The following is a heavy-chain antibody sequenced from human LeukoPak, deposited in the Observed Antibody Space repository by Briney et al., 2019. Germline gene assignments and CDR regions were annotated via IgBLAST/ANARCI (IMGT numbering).Heavy chain of an antibody. J-gene: IGHJ4*02. CDR1: GGSFSGYY. Sequence: ASETLSLTCAVYGGSFSGYYWSWIRQPPGKGLEWIGKINHSGSTNYNPSLKSRVTISVDTSKNQFSLKLSSVTAADTAVYYCARGRGVLLWFGESPNFDYWGQGTLVTVSS. CDR2: INHSGST. CDR3: ARGRGVLLWFGESPNFDY. V-gene: IGHV4-34*01. D-gene: IGHD3-10*01.